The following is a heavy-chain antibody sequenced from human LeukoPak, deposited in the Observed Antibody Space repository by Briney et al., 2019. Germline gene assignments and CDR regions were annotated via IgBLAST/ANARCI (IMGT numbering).Heavy chain of an antibody. D-gene: IGHD3-10*01. V-gene: IGHV4-31*03. J-gene: IGHJ4*02. CDR1: GGSISSGGYY. CDR3: ARESEVRGVDY. CDR2: IHYSGST. Sequence: SETLSLTCTVSGGSISSGGYYWSWIRQHPGKGLEWIGYIHYSGSTYYNPSLKSRVTISVDTSKNQFSLKLSSVTAADTAVYYCARESEVRGVDYWGQGTLVTVSS.